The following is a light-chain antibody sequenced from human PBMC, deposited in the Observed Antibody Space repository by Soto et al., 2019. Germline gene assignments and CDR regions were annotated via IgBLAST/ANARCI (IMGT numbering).Light chain of an antibody. CDR1: QSVGGN. CDR2: GAS. CDR3: QHYGAAPIT. V-gene: IGKV3-20*01. Sequence: EIVLTQSPGSLSLSPGCRATLSCRASQSVGGNVAWYQQITGQPPKLIIFGASSRATGIADKFSGSGYGTDFNLTISRLETADFALYYCQHYGAAPITFGQGTRLEIK. J-gene: IGKJ5*01.